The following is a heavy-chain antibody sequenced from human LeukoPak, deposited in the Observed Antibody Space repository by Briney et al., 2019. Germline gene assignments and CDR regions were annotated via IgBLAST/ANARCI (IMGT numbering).Heavy chain of an antibody. J-gene: IGHJ5*02. V-gene: IGHV1-2*02. CDR2: IYIDSGDT. CDR3: ARDLSRWFDP. CDR1: GYFFSGYH. Sequence: ASVKVSCKASGYFFSGYHVHWVRQAPGQGLDWMGRIYIDSGDTNYAQKFQGRVTMTRDTSISTAYMELRSLRSDDTAVYYCARDLSRWFDPWGQGTLVTVSS.